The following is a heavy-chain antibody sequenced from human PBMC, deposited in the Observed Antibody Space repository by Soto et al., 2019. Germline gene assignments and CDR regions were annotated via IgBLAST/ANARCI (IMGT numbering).Heavy chain of an antibody. CDR2: INHSGST. V-gene: IGHV4-34*01. CDR3: ARGWGGYCSSTSCYERGSDY. D-gene: IGHD2-2*01. Sequence: QVQLQQWGAGLLKPSETLSLTCAVYGGSFSGYYWSWIRQPPGKGLEWIGEINHSGSTNYNPSLKSRVTISVDTSKNQFSLKLSSVTAADTAVYYCARGWGGYCSSTSCYERGSDYWGQGTLVTVSS. J-gene: IGHJ4*02. CDR1: GGSFSGYY.